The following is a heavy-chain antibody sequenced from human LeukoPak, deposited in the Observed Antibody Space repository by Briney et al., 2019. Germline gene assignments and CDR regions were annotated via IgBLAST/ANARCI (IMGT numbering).Heavy chain of an antibody. CDR3: AKDRLRVNQWLVIVPAAFDI. CDR2: ISSSGSTI. J-gene: IGHJ3*02. Sequence: GGSLRLSCAASGFTFSDYYMSWIRQAPGKGLEWVSYISSSGSTIYYADSVKGRFTISRDNSKNTLYLQMNSLRAEDTAVYYCAKDRLRVNQWLVIVPAAFDIWGQGTMVTVSS. D-gene: IGHD6-19*01. CDR1: GFTFSDYY. V-gene: IGHV3-11*01.